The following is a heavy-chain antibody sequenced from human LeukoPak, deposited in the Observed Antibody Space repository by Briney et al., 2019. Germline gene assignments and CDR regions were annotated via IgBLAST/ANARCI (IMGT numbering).Heavy chain of an antibody. J-gene: IGHJ4*02. CDR3: AKESGYDVDLEY. CDR2: INTDGSTT. CDR1: GFTFSTYP. D-gene: IGHD5-12*01. V-gene: IGHV3-74*03. Sequence: TGGSLRLSCEASGFTFSTYPMHWVRQAPGGGLVWVSGINTDGSTTTYADSVKGRFTISRDNAKNTLYLQMTSLRVEDTALYYCAKESGYDVDLEYWGQGALVTVSS.